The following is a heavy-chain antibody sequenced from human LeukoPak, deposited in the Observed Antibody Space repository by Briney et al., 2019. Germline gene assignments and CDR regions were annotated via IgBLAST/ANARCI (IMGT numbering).Heavy chain of an antibody. J-gene: IGHJ6*03. CDR3: AREGYYDFWSGRGAARNYYYYYYMDV. V-gene: IGHV3-48*02. D-gene: IGHD3-3*01. CDR1: GFTFSSYS. CDR2: ISSSSSTT. Sequence: AGGSLRLSCAAPGFTFSSYSMNWVRQAPGKGLEWVSYISSSSSTTYYADSVKGRFTISRDNAKNSLYLQMNSLRDEDTAVYYCAREGYYDFWSGRGAARNYYYYYYMDVWGKGTTVTVSS.